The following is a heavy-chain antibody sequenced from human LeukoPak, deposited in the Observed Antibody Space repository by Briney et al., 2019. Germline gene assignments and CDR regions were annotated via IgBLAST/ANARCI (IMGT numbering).Heavy chain of an antibody. J-gene: IGHJ4*02. D-gene: IGHD3/OR15-3a*01. CDR3: ASGRHDFLH. CDR1: GFTFSSYS. CDR2: ISSSSSTI. Sequence: GGSLRLSCAASGFTFSSYSMNWVRQAPGKGLEWVSYISSSSSTIYYADSVKGRFTISRDNAKNSLYLQMTSLRVEDTAVYYCASGRHDFLHWGQGTLVTVSS. V-gene: IGHV3-48*04.